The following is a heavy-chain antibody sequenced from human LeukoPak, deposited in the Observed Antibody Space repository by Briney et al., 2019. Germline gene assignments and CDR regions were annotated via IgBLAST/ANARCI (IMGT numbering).Heavy chain of an antibody. CDR3: ARGYYDFWSGYYNDY. Sequence: PSETLSLTCTVSGGSISSYYWSWIRQPPGKGLEWIGYIYYSGSTNYNPSLKSRVTISVDTSKNQFSLKLSSVTAAGTAVYYCARGYYDFWSGYYNDYWGQGTLVTVSS. J-gene: IGHJ4*02. CDR2: IYYSGST. CDR1: GGSISSYY. V-gene: IGHV4-59*01. D-gene: IGHD3-3*01.